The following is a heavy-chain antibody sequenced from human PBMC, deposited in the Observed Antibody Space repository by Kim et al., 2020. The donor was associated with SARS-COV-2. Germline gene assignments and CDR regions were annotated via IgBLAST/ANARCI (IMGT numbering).Heavy chain of an antibody. Sequence: SETLSLTCTVSGGSITSYYWSWIRQPAGKGLEWIGHIYNSGNTNYNPSLKNRVTMSADTSKNPFSLTLTSVTAADTAIYYCAREVNYDSSGRYFQHWGQGALVTVSS. CDR3: AREVNYDSSGRYFQH. CDR1: GGSITSYY. D-gene: IGHD3-22*01. V-gene: IGHV4-4*07. CDR2: IYNSGNT. J-gene: IGHJ1*01.